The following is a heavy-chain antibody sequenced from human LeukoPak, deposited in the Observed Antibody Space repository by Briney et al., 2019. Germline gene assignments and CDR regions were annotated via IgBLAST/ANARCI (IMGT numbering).Heavy chain of an antibody. J-gene: IGHJ5*02. CDR3: ARVGYDFWSGYYYNWFDP. CDR2: IYYSGST. CDR1: GGSISSYY. D-gene: IGHD3-3*01. Sequence: SSETLSLTCTVSGGSISSYYWSWIRQPPGKGLEWIGYIYYSGSTNYNPSLKSRVTISVDTSKNQFSLKLSSVTAADTAAYYCARVGYDFWSGYYYNWFDPWGQGTLVTVSS. V-gene: IGHV4-59*01.